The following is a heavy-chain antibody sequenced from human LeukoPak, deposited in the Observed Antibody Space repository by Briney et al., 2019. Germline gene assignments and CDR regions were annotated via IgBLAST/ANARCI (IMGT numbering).Heavy chain of an antibody. CDR3: AREGYSSGWYATIYYYYYMDV. CDR2: IYTSGST. D-gene: IGHD6-19*01. J-gene: IGHJ6*03. CDR1: GGSISSSTYY. V-gene: IGHV4-61*02. Sequence: SDTLSLTCIISGGSISSSTYYWSWIRQPAGKGLEWIGRIYTSGSTNYNPSLKSRVTMSVDTSKNQFSLKLSSVTAADTAVYYRAREGYSSGWYATIYYYYYMDVWGKGTTVTISS.